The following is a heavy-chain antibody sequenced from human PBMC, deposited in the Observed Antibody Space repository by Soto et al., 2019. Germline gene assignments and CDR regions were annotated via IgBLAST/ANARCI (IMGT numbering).Heavy chain of an antibody. CDR1: GGSISSYY. D-gene: IGHD2-21*01. J-gene: IGHJ4*02. Sequence: LSLTCTVSGGSISSYYWSWIRQPPGKGLEWIGYIYYSGSTNYNPSLKSRVTISVDTSKNQFSLKLSSVTAADTAVYYCARDYSRMWPSYYFDYWGQGTLVTVSS. CDR3: ARDYSRMWPSYYFDY. CDR2: IYYSGST. V-gene: IGHV4-59*01.